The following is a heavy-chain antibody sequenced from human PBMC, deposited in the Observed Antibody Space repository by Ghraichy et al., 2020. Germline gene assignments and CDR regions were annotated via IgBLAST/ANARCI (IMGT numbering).Heavy chain of an antibody. CDR2: TDGDGSST. V-gene: IGHV3-74*01. CDR1: GFTFSTYW. J-gene: IGHJ4*02. Sequence: GGSLRLSCAASGFTFSTYWMYWVRQAPGKGLVWVSRTDGDGSSTRYADSVKGRFTISRDNAKNTLYLQMNSLRAEDTAVYYCARGYSGSGSAYWGQGTLVTVSS. D-gene: IGHD3-10*01. CDR3: ARGYSGSGSAY.